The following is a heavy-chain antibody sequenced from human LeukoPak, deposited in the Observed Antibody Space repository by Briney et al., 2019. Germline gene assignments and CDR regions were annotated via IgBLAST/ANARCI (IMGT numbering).Heavy chain of an antibody. CDR2: ISSSSSYI. CDR3: ARDLHAYSSSWYVNWFDP. CDR1: GFTFSSYS. J-gene: IGHJ5*02. V-gene: IGHV3-21*01. Sequence: GGSLRLSCAAFGFTFSSYSMNWVRQAPGKGLEWVSSISSSSSYIYYADSVKGRFTISRDNAKNSLYLQMNSLRAEDTAVYYCARDLHAYSSSWYVNWFDPWGQGTLVTVSS. D-gene: IGHD6-13*01.